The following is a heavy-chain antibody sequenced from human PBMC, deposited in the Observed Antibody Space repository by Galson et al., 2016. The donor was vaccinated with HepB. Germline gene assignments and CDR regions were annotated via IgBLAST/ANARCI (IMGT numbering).Heavy chain of an antibody. CDR3: AMQPGFYLGS. D-gene: IGHD1-14*01. Sequence: SETLSLTCAVSGGSISSSDNWWSWVRQPPGKGLEWIGEIFHRGTINYNPALKSRVTISLDESNNQFSLELNSVTAADTAVYYCAMQPGFYLGSWGQGTLVTVSS. CDR1: GGSISSSDNW. V-gene: IGHV4-4*02. CDR2: IFHRGTI. J-gene: IGHJ4*02.